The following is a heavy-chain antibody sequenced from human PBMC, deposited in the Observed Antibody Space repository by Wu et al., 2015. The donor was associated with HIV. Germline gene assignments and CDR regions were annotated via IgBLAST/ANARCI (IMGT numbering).Heavy chain of an antibody. CDR2: INHSKST. Sequence: QVQLQQWGAGLLKPSETLSLTCAVYGGSFPGYYWSWIRQPPGKGLEWIGEINHSKSTNYNPSLKSRVTISIDTSKNQFSLKLTSVTAADTAVYYCARVAGYNSGWYYFDYWGQGTLVTVSS. D-gene: IGHD6-19*01. V-gene: IGHV4-34*02. CDR3: ARVAGYNSGWYYFDY. J-gene: IGHJ4*02. CDR1: GGSFPGYY.